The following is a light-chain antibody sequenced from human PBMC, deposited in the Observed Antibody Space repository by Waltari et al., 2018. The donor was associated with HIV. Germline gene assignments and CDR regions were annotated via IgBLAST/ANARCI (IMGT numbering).Light chain of an antibody. V-gene: IGKV3-15*01. CDR3: QQYYDWPRT. CDR1: HTVSNN. Sequence: EIVLTQSPATLAVSPEERATLSSRASHTVSNNLAWYQQTAGQAPRLLIHGASTRAPGLAARFSGTGSGTEFTLTITSLQSADFAVYYCQQYYDWPRTFGQGTKV. J-gene: IGKJ1*01. CDR2: GAS.